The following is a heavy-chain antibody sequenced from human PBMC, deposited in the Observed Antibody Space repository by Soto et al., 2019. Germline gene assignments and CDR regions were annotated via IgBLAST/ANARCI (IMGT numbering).Heavy chain of an antibody. CDR1: GLTFSSYA. J-gene: IGHJ4*02. CDR3: SASVTAVFSSYTM. Sequence: PGGSLRLSCSASGLTFSSYAMHWVRQAPGKRLEFVSAISANGLDTYYTDSVKGRFIVSRDNSQNTLYLQMSSLRPEDTAVYFCSASVTAVFSSYTMWGQGTLVTVSS. CDR2: ISANGLDT. D-gene: IGHD2-21*02. V-gene: IGHV3-64D*06.